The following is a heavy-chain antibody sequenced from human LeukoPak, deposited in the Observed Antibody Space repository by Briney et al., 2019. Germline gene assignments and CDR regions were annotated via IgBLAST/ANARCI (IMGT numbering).Heavy chain of an antibody. Sequence: PRGSLRLSCAASGFTFDDYAMHWVRQAPGKGLEWVSGISWNSGSIGYADSVKGRFTISRDNAKNSLYLQMNSLRAEDMALYYCASQKLGYCSGGSCYGDAFDIWGQGTMVTVSS. CDR2: ISWNSGSI. D-gene: IGHD2-15*01. V-gene: IGHV3-9*03. J-gene: IGHJ3*02. CDR1: GFTFDDYA. CDR3: ASQKLGYCSGGSCYGDAFDI.